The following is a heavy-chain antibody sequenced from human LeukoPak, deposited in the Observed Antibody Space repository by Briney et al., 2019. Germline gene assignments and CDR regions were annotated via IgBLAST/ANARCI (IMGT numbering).Heavy chain of an antibody. Sequence: PGGSLRLSCAASGFTFSSYSMNWVRQAPGKGLEWVSSISSSSSYIYYADSVKGRFTISRDNAENSLYLQMNRLRGEVTAVYDCAKDIRHYDCWSGPDAFDIWGQGTMVTVSS. J-gene: IGHJ3*02. V-gene: IGHV3-21*01. D-gene: IGHD3-3*01. CDR2: ISSSSSYI. CDR1: GFTFSSYS. CDR3: AKDIRHYDCWSGPDAFDI.